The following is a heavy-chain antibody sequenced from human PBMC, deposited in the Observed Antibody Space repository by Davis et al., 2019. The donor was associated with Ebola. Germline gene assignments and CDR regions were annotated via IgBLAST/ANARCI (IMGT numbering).Heavy chain of an antibody. J-gene: IGHJ4*02. D-gene: IGHD3-22*01. CDR2: ISSSSSTI. V-gene: IGHV3-48*04. Sequence: GESLKISCAASGFTFSSYSMNWVRQAPGKGLEWVSYISSSSSTIYYADSVKGRFTISRDNAKNSLYLQMNSLRAEDTAVYYCATHYYDSSGYYYDYWGQGTLVTVSS. CDR3: ATHYYDSSGYYYDY. CDR1: GFTFSSYS.